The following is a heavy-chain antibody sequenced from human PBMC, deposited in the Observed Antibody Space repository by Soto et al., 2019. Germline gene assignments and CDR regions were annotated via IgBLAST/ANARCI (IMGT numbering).Heavy chain of an antibody. V-gene: IGHV4-4*07. Sequence: SSETLSLTCNVSGDSISSYFWSWIRQPAGKGLEWIGRIETSGITNYNPSLNSRATMSVDTSKNQFSLKLSSVTAADTAVYYCARDVYYYDRGTGFDIWGQGTKVTVS. CDR3: ARDVYYYDRGTGFDI. CDR2: IETSGIT. J-gene: IGHJ3*02. CDR1: GDSISSYF. D-gene: IGHD3-22*01.